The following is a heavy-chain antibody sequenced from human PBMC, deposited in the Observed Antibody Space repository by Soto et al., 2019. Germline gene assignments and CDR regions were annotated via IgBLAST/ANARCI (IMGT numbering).Heavy chain of an antibody. J-gene: IGHJ4*02. V-gene: IGHV5-10-1*03. Sequence: EVQLVQSGAEVKKPGESLRISCKGSGYSFTSYWISWVRQMPGKGLEWMGRIDPSDSYTNYSPSFQGHVTISADKSISTAYLQWSSLKASDTAMYYCARYSSYPDYYGSGSYYRRLDYWGQGTLVTVSS. CDR1: GYSFTSYW. D-gene: IGHD3-10*01. CDR3: ARYSSYPDYYGSGSYYRRLDY. CDR2: IDPSDSYT.